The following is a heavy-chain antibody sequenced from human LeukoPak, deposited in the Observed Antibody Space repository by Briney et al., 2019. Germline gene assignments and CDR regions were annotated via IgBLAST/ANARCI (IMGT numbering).Heavy chain of an antibody. CDR1: GFTFSSYA. CDR2: ISGSGGST. J-gene: IGHJ2*01. V-gene: IGHV3-23*01. CDR3: AKWGYSYGFFREAWYFDL. D-gene: IGHD5-18*01. Sequence: GGSLRLSCAASGFTFSSYAMSWVRQAPGKGLEWVSAISGSGGSTYYADSVKGRFTISRDNSKNTLYLQMNSLRAEDTAVYYCAKWGYSYGFFREAWYFDLWGRGTLVTVSS.